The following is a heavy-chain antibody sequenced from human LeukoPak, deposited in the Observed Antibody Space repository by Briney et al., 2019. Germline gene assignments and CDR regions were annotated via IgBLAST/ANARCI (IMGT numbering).Heavy chain of an antibody. V-gene: IGHV1-24*01. CDR3: ATRPSMVPRGWDYDYYYGMDV. CDR2: FDPEDGET. D-gene: IGHD4/OR15-4a*01. CDR1: GYTLTELS. J-gene: IGHJ6*02. Sequence: ASVKVSCKVSGYTLTELSMHWVRQAPGKGLEWMGGFDPEDGETIYAQKLQGRVTMTEDTSTDTAYMELSSLRSEDTAVYYCATRPSMVPRGWDYDYYYGMDVWGQGTTVTVSS.